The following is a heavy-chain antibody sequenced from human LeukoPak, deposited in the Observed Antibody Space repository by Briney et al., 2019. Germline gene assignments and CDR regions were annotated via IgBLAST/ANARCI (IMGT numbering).Heavy chain of an antibody. CDR2: INWNGGTS. CDR1: GFTFDDYG. Sequence: PGGSLRLSCAASGFTFDDYGMSWVRQGPGKGLEWVSGINWNGGTSAYADSVKGRFTISRDNAKNTLYLQMNNLRAEDTAIYYCATDSYVSGSYYRLFYWGQGTLVTVSS. V-gene: IGHV3-20*04. CDR3: ATDSYVSGSYYRLFY. D-gene: IGHD3-10*01. J-gene: IGHJ4*02.